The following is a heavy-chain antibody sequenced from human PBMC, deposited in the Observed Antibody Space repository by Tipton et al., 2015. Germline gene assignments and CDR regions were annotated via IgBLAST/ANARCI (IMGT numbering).Heavy chain of an antibody. CDR1: SDSISKYY. Sequence: LRLSCSVSSDSISKYYWSWIRQPPGKELEWIGYIQYSGSTTYNSSLKSRVTLSIDTSKNQFSLKLSSVTAADTAVYYCARARGRHGGLFDSWGQGILVTVSS. D-gene: IGHD4-23*01. CDR3: ARARGRHGGLFDS. V-gene: IGHV4-59*01. CDR2: IQYSGST. J-gene: IGHJ4*02.